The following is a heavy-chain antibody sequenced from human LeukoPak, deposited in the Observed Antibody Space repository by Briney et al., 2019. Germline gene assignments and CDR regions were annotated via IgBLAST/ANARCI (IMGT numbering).Heavy chain of an antibody. J-gene: IGHJ4*02. V-gene: IGHV1-2*02. D-gene: IGHD3-3*01. CDR2: INPNSGGT. CDR1: GYTFTGYY. Sequence: ASVKVSCKASGYTFTGYYMHWVRQAPGQGLEWMGWINPNSGGTNYAQKFQGRVTMTRDTSISTAYMELSRLRSDDTAVYYCARASYRDFWSGYDYWGQGTLVTVSS. CDR3: ARASYRDFWSGYDY.